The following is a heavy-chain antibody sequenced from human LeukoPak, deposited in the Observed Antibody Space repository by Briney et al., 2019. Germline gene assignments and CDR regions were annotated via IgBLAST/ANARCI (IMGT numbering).Heavy chain of an antibody. Sequence: PGGSLRLSCAASGFAFSSYAMSWVRQAPGKGLEWVSGIIDSGESTYYANFAKGRFTISRGNSNNTLYLQMNSLRAEDTAVYYCAKLGGQELHNYYVAVCGNGTTVAVSS. V-gene: IGHV3-23*01. D-gene: IGHD3-16*01. J-gene: IGHJ6*03. CDR2: IIDSGEST. CDR3: AKLGGQELHNYYVAV. CDR1: GFAFSSYA.